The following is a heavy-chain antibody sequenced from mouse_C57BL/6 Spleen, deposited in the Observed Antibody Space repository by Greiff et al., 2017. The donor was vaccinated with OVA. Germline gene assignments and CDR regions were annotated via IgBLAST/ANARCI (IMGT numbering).Heavy chain of an antibody. CDR1: GFTFSDYG. V-gene: IGHV5-17*01. Sequence: EVKLVESGGGLVKPGGSLKLSCAASGFTFSDYGMHWVRQAPEKGLEWVAYISSGSSTIYYADTVKGRFTISRDNAKNTLFLQMTSLRSEDTAMYYCATRGTTNYFDYCGQGTTLTVSS. D-gene: IGHD1-1*01. CDR2: ISSGSSTI. CDR3: ATRGTTNYFDY. J-gene: IGHJ2*01.